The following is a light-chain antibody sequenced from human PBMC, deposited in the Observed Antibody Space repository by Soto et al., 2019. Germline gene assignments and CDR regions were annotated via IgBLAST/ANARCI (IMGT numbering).Light chain of an antibody. Sequence: PGARVTLSCRASQSVGSSYLTWYQQKTGQSPRLLIYGASTRATGIPARFSGSGCGTDFTLTISSLQPEDFAVYYCQQEYNSDPFGQGTRMEIK. J-gene: IGKJ5*01. V-gene: IGKV3D-7*01. CDR2: GAS. CDR3: QQEYNSDP. CDR1: QSVGSSY.